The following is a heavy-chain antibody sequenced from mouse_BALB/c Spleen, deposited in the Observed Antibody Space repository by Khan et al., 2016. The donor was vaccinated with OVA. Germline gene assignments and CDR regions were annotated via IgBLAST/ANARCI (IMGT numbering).Heavy chain of an antibody. CDR1: GFSLSASGMG. V-gene: IGHV8-12*01. D-gene: IGHD2-4*01. J-gene: IGHJ3*01. CDR2: IYWDDDK. CDR3: ARREELRPWFAY. Sequence: QVTLKESGPGILQPSQTLSLTCSFSGFSLSASGMGVSWIRQPLGKGLEWLAHIYWDDDKRYNLSLKSRLTISKDTSRNQVFLKITRVDTADTATYYCARREELRPWFAYWGQGTLVTVSA.